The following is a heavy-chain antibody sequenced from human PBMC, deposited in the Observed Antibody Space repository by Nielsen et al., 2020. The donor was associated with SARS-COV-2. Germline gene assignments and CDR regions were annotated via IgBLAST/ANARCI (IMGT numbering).Heavy chain of an antibody. V-gene: IGHV3-30*03. J-gene: IGHJ4*02. Sequence: GESLKISCAASGFTFSSYGMHWVRQAPGKGLEWVAVISYDGSNKYYADSVKGRFTISRDNSKNTLYLQMNSLRAEDTAVYYCARGNSVTTLPGVFDYWGQGTLVTVSS. D-gene: IGHD4-17*01. CDR1: GFTFSSYG. CDR3: ARGNSVTTLPGVFDY. CDR2: ISYDGSNK.